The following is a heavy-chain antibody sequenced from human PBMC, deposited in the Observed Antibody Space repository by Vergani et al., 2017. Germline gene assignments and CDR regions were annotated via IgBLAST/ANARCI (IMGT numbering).Heavy chain of an antibody. CDR1: GGSISSYY. Sequence: QVQLQESGPGLVKPSETLSLTCTVSGGSISSYYWSWIRQPAGKGLEWIGRIYTSGSTNYNPSLKRRVTMSVDTSKNQFSLKLNSVTAADTAVYYCARGRIAAPRVYYYMDVWGKGTTVTVSS. V-gene: IGHV4-4*07. J-gene: IGHJ6*03. CDR2: IYTSGST. CDR3: ARGRIAAPRVYYYMDV. D-gene: IGHD6-6*01.